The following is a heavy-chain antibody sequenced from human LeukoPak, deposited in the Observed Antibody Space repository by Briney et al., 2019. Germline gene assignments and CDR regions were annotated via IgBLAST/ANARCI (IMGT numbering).Heavy chain of an antibody. D-gene: IGHD3-22*01. CDR2: IYSGGST. CDR3: ARDLTRYYDSSGYYL. V-gene: IGHV3-53*01. J-gene: IGHJ4*02. CDR1: GFTFSSSW. Sequence: GGSLRLSCAASGFTFSSSWMHWVRQAPGKGLEWVSVIYSGGSTYYADSVKGRFTISRDNSKNTLYLQMNSLRAEDTAVYYCARDLTRYYDSSGYYLWGQGTLVTVSS.